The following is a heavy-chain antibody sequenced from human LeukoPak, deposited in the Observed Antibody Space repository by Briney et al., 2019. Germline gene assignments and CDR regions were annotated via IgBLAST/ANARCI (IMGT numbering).Heavy chain of an antibody. Sequence: GGSLRLSCVASGFSFSTSWMHWVRQAPGKGQLRLSRISSDGTNTKYADSVKGRFTISRDNAKNTLYLQMNSLRAEDTAVYYCARDQSQAGPTTVDYWGQGTLVTVSS. D-gene: IGHD1-14*01. V-gene: IGHV3-74*03. CDR1: GFSFSTSW. CDR2: ISSDGTNT. J-gene: IGHJ4*02. CDR3: ARDQSQAGPTTVDY.